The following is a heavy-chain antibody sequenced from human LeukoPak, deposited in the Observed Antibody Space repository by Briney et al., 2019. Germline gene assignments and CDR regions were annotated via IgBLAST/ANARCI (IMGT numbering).Heavy chain of an antibody. CDR1: GYTFTDYY. CDR2: VDPEDGET. CDR3: ARPRGSYFDFDY. V-gene: IGHV1-69-2*01. Sequence: ASVKVSCKVSGYTFTDYYMHWVQQAPGKGLEWMGLVDPEDGETIYAEKFQGRVTITADTSTDTAYMELSSLRSEDTAVYYCARPRGSYFDFDYWGQGTLVTVSS. D-gene: IGHD1-26*01. J-gene: IGHJ4*02.